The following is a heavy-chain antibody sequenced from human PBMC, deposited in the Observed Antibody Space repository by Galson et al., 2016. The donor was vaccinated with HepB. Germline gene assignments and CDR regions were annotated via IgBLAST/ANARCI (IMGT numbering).Heavy chain of an antibody. J-gene: IGHJ4*02. Sequence: SVKVSCKVSGYTVTELSMHWVRQAPGKGLEWRGGFDSEDGEKIYAQKFQGRVTMTEDTSTDTAYMELSSLRSEDTAVYYCAAGGAAMVFDYWDQGTLVTVSS. CDR2: FDSEDGEK. CDR3: AAGGAAMVFDY. CDR1: GYTVTELS. V-gene: IGHV1-24*01. D-gene: IGHD5-18*01.